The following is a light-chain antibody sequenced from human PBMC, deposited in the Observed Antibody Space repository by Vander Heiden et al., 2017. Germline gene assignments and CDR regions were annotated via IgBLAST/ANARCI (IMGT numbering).Light chain of an antibody. CDR2: DVS. J-gene: IGLJ2*01. V-gene: IGLV2-14*01. Sequence: HSALTQSASLSRSPDRSNTISCTATRSYLGSYNDATWYQQHPGKAPKLMIDDVSNRPSGVSIRFSGSKSGNTASLTISGLQAEDEADYYCNAYTSSSTRGFGGGTKLTVL. CDR3: NAYTSSSTRG. CDR1: RSYLGSYND.